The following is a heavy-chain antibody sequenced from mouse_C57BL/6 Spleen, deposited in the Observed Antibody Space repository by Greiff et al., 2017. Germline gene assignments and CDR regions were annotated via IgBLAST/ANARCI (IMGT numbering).Heavy chain of an antibody. CDR3: VRHEEYGSSYGYFDV. V-gene: IGHV10-1*01. D-gene: IGHD1-1*01. CDR1: GFSFNTYA. CDR2: IRSKSNNYAT. J-gene: IGHJ1*03. Sequence: EVQLVESGGGLVQPKGSLKLSCAASGFSFNTYAMNWVRQAPGKGLEWVARIRSKSNNYATYYADSVKDRFTISRDDSESMLYLQMNNLKTEDTDMYYCVRHEEYGSSYGYFDVWGTGTTVTVSS.